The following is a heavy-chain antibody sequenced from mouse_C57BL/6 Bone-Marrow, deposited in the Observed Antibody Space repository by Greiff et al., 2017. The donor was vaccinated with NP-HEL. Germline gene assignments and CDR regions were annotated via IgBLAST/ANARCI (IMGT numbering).Heavy chain of an antibody. Sequence: VKVVESGAELARPGASVKLSCKASGYTFTSYGISWVKQRTGQGLEWIGEIYPRSGNTYYNEKFKGKATLTADKSSSTAYMELRSLTSEDSAVYFCARGEGLRDAMDYWGQGTSVTVSS. V-gene: IGHV1-81*01. CDR3: ARGEGLRDAMDY. D-gene: IGHD2-4*01. CDR1: GYTFTSYG. CDR2: IYPRSGNT. J-gene: IGHJ4*01.